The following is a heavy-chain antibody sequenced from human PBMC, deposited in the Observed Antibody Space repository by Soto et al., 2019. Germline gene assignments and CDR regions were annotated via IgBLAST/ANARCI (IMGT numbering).Heavy chain of an antibody. CDR2: IHYSGNT. D-gene: IGHD2-2*01. CDR1: GGSINSDGYY. Sequence: PSETLSLTCTVSGGSINSDGYYWSWIRQHPGKGLEWIGYIHYSGNTYYNPSLKSRITISIDTSKNQFSLRLSSVTAADTAVYYCARDTFCSSTSCRIGIWFDPWGQGTLVTVSS. CDR3: ARDTFCSSTSCRIGIWFDP. V-gene: IGHV4-31*03. J-gene: IGHJ5*02.